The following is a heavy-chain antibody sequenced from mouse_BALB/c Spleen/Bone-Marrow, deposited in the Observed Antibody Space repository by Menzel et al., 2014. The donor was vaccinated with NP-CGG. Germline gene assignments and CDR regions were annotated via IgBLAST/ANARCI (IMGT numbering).Heavy chain of an antibody. CDR2: IYPSDSYN. CDR3: TRAGATVPFDY. V-gene: IGHV1S126*01. D-gene: IGHD1-1*01. Sequence: VQLQPSGAELVRPGASVKLSCKASGYTFTSYWINWVKQRPGQGLEWIGNIYPSDSYNNYNQKFKDNATLSVNKASSTAYMQLSSPTSEDSAVYYCTRAGATVPFDYWGQGPTRTVSS. CDR1: GYTFTSYW. J-gene: IGHJ2*01.